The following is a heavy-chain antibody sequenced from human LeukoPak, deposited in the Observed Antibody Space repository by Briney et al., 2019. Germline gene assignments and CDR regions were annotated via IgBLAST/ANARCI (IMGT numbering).Heavy chain of an antibody. J-gene: IGHJ6*02. Sequence: SETLSLTCAVYGGSFSGYYWSWIRQPPGEGLEWIGEINHSGSTNYNPSLKSRVTISVDTSKNQFSLKLSSVTAADTAVYYCARGNRCTNGVCYYPPYYYYYYGMDVWGQGTTVTVSS. CDR1: GGSFSGYY. D-gene: IGHD2-8*01. CDR2: INHSGST. V-gene: IGHV4-34*01. CDR3: ARGNRCTNGVCYYPPYYYYYYGMDV.